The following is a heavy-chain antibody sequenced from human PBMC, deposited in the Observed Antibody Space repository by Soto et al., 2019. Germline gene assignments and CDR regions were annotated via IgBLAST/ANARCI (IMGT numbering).Heavy chain of an antibody. J-gene: IGHJ4*02. CDR1: GASISGFY. CDR3: ARASGRGYSYGRWFDY. D-gene: IGHD5-18*01. V-gene: IGHV4-4*07. Sequence: SETLSLTCTVSGASISGFYWSWIRKSAGKGLEWIGRIYATGTTDYNPSLKSRVMMSVDTSKKQFSLKLSSVTAADTAVYYCARASGRGYSYGRWFDYWGQGTLVTVSS. CDR2: IYATGTT.